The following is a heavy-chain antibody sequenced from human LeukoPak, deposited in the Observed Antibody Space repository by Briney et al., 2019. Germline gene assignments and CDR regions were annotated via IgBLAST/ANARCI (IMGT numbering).Heavy chain of an antibody. CDR2: ISSSGSTI. D-gene: IGHD6-13*01. CDR3: ARSDGSSWPFDY. V-gene: IGHV3-11*04. Sequence: GGSLRLSCAASGFTLSDYYMSWIRQAPGKGLEWVSYISSSGSTIYYADSVKGRFTISRDNAKNSLYLQTNSLRAEDTAVYYCARSDGSSWPFDYWGQGTLVTVSS. CDR1: GFTLSDYY. J-gene: IGHJ4*02.